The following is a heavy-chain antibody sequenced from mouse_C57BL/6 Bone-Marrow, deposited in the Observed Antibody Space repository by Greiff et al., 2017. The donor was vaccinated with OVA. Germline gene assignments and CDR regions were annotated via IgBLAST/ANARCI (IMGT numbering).Heavy chain of an antibody. CDR1: GFTFSDFY. D-gene: IGHD2-12*01. V-gene: IGHV7-1*01. CDR3: ARDENYKVMDY. Sequence: EVKVVESGGGLVQSGRSLRLSCATSGFTFSDFYMEWVRQAPGKGLEWIAASRNKANDYTTEYSASVKGRFIVSRDTSQSILYLQMNALRAEDTAIYYCARDENYKVMDYWGQGTSVTVSS. CDR2: SRNKANDYTT. J-gene: IGHJ4*01.